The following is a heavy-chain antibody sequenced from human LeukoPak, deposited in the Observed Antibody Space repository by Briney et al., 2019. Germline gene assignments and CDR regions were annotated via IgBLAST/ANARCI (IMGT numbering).Heavy chain of an antibody. CDR3: ASDIAAAGTCFDY. CDR2: INTNTGNP. CDR1: GYTFTSYA. J-gene: IGHJ4*02. D-gene: IGHD6-13*01. V-gene: IGHV7-4-1*02. Sequence: ASVKVPCKASGYTFTSYAMNWVRQAPGQGLEWMGWINTNTGNPTYAQGFTGRFVFSLDTSVSTAYLQISSLKAEDTAVYYCASDIAAAGTCFDYWGQGTLVTVSS.